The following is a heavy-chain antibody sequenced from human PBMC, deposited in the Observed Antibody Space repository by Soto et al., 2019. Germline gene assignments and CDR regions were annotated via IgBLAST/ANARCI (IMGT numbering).Heavy chain of an antibody. D-gene: IGHD3-3*01. V-gene: IGHV1-3*01. J-gene: IGHJ6*02. CDR2: INAGNGNT. CDR3: ARRRGYDFWSGYYGLSDYYGMDV. Sequence: VSVKVSCKASGYTFTSYAMHWLRQAPGQRLEWMGWINAGNGNTKYSQKFQGRVTITRDTSASTAYMELSSLRSEDTAVYYCARRRGYDFWSGYYGLSDYYGMDVWGQGTTVTVSS. CDR1: GYTFTSYA.